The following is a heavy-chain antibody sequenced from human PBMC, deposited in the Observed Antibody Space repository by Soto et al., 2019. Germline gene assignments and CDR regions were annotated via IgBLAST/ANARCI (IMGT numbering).Heavy chain of an antibody. Sequence: LVESGGGVVQPGRSLRVSCAASGFTFTSYAMHWVRQAPGKGLEWVATISYDGSKKDYADSVKGRFTISRDNSKNTLYLQMNSLRAEDTAVYDCARDRLYESNTQYYNYGMDVWGQGTTVTVSS. CDR1: GFTFTSYA. CDR2: ISYDGSKK. CDR3: ARDRLYESNTQYYNYGMDV. V-gene: IGHV3-30-3*01. D-gene: IGHD3-22*01. J-gene: IGHJ6*02.